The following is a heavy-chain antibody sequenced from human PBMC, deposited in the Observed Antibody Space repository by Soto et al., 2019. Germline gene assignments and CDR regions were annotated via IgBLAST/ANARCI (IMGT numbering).Heavy chain of an antibody. CDR3: AKDLLGQLVSRPGTFDY. CDR1: GFTFSSYA. D-gene: IGHD6-6*01. J-gene: IGHJ4*02. CDR2: ISGSGGST. V-gene: IGHV3-23*01. Sequence: GGSLRLSCAASGFTFSSYAMSWVRQAPGKXLEWVSAISGSGGSTYYADSVKGRFTISRDNSKNTLYLQMNSLRAEDTAVYYCAKDLLGQLVSRPGTFDYWGQGALVTVYS.